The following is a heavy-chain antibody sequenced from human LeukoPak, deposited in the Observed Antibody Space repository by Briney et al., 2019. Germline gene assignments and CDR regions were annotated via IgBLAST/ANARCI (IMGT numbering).Heavy chain of an antibody. V-gene: IGHV3-23*01. D-gene: IGHD2-15*01. Sequence: GGSLRLSCAASGFTFSNYAMSWARQAPGKGLEWVSAISGGGNSTYYADSVKGRFTISRDNSKNTLFLQMNSLRAEDTAVYYCAKARAVVVVAATNYWGQGTLVTVSS. CDR3: AKARAVVVVAATNY. CDR1: GFTFSNYA. J-gene: IGHJ4*02. CDR2: ISGGGNST.